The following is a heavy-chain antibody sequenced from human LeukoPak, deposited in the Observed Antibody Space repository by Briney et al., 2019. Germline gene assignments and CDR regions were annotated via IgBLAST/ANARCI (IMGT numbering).Heavy chain of an antibody. J-gene: IGHJ3*02. V-gene: IGHV4-59*08. CDR1: GGSISGYY. CDR2: IYYSGST. CDR3: ARPSGTVTYDAFDI. D-gene: IGHD4-17*01. Sequence: SETLSLTCTVSGGSISGYYWSWIRQPPGKGLEWIGCIYYSGSTNYNPSLKSRVTISVDTSKNQFSLKLSSVTAADTAVYYCARPSGTVTYDAFDIWGQGTMVTVSS.